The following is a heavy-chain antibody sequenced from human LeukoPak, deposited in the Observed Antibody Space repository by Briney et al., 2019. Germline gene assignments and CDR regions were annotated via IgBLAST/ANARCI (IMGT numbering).Heavy chain of an antibody. CDR3: ARAATPDYFDY. CDR1: GGSISSYY. D-gene: IGHD2-15*01. CDR2: IYYSGST. J-gene: IGHJ4*02. Sequence: SETLSLTCTVSGGSISSYYWSWIRQPPGKGLEWIGYIYYSGSTNYNPSLKSRVTISVDTSKNQFSLKLSSVTAADTAVYYCARAATPDYFDYWGQGTLVTVSS. V-gene: IGHV4-59*01.